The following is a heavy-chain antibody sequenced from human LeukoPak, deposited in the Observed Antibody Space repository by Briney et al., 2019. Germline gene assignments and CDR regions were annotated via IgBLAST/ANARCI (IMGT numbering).Heavy chain of an antibody. CDR1: GYTFTGYY. D-gene: IGHD4-17*01. V-gene: IGHV1-18*04. Sequence: ASVKVSCKASGYTFTGYYMHWVRQAPGQGLEWMGWISAYNGNTNYAQKLQGRVTMTTDTSTSTAYMELRSLRSEDTAVYYCARGPVTTFDYWGQGTLVTVSS. CDR2: ISAYNGNT. CDR3: ARGPVTTFDY. J-gene: IGHJ4*02.